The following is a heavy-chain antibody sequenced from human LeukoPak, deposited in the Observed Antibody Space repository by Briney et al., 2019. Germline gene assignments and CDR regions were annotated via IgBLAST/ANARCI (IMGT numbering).Heavy chain of an antibody. CDR1: GFTFINAW. Sequence: GGALRLSCAASGFTFINAWMSWVRQAPGKGLEWVGRIKSKTDGGTTDYAAPVKGRFTISRDDSKNTLYLQMNSLKTEDTAVYYCTTDIPIITYYYGSGSYYWGQGTLVTVSS. D-gene: IGHD3-10*01. CDR2: IKSKTDGGTT. J-gene: IGHJ4*02. CDR3: TTDIPIITYYYGSGSYY. V-gene: IGHV3-15*01.